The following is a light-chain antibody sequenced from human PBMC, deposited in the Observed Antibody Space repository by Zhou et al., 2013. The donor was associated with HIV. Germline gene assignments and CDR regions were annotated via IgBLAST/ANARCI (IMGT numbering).Light chain of an antibody. CDR1: QSLLNSDTGNTY. J-gene: IGKJ1*01. CDR3: MQATRYPRT. V-gene: IGKV2-40*01. Sequence: IVLTQTPLSLPVTPGEPASISCRSSQSLLNSDTGNTYFDWYLQKPGQSPQLLIYMLSSRASGVPDRFSGSGSGTDFTLTISRVEAEDVGVYYCMQATRYPRTFGQGTKVEIK. CDR2: MLS.